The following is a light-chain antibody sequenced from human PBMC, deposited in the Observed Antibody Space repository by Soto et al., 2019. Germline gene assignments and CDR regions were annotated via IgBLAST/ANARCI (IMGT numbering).Light chain of an antibody. CDR1: SSDVGGYNY. Sequence: QSVLTQPRSVSGSPGQSVTISCTGTSSDVGGYNYVSWYQQHPGKAPQLMIYDVRKRPSGVPDRFSGSKSGNTASLTISGLQAEDEADYYCCSYAGSYRVFGVGTKLTVL. CDR2: DVR. V-gene: IGLV2-11*01. J-gene: IGLJ3*02. CDR3: CSYAGSYRV.